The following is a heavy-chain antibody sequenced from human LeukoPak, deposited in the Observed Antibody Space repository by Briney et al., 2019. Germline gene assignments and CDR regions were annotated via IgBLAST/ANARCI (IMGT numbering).Heavy chain of an antibody. V-gene: IGHV1-2*02. CDR3: ARGRRILGGPENAGDFFDF. J-gene: IGHJ4*01. Sequence: ASVKVSCKASGYTFSGNYLHWVRQAPGQGLKWMGWINPNSGATHYAQSFQARVTMTRDTSIASSYMELTGLESDDTAVYYCARGRRILGGPENAGDFFDFWGQGSLVTVSS. CDR2: INPNSGAT. D-gene: IGHD3-16*01. CDR1: GYTFSGNY.